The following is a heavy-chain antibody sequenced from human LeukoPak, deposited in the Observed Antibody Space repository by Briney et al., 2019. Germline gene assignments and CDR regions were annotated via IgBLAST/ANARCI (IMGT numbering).Heavy chain of an antibody. CDR1: GYTFTSYG. V-gene: IGHV1-18*04. Sequence: ASVKVSCKASGYTFTSYGISWVRQAPGQGLEWMGWISAYNGNTNYAQKLQGRVTMTTDTSTSTAYMELRSLRSDDTAVYYCARSGIQLWNSDAFDIWGQGTMVTVSS. D-gene: IGHD5-18*01. CDR3: ARSGIQLWNSDAFDI. CDR2: ISAYNGNT. J-gene: IGHJ3*02.